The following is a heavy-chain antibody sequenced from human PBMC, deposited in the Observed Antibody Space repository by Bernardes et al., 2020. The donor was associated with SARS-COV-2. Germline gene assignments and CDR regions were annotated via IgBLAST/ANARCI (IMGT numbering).Heavy chain of an antibody. D-gene: IGHD5-12*01. CDR1: GGSISSYY. CDR2: IYYSGST. V-gene: IGHV4-59*01. Sequence: SETLSLTCTVSGGSISSYYWSWIRQPPGKGLEWIGYIYYSGSTNYNPSLKSRVTISVDTSKNQFSLKLSSVTAADTAVYYCARDGYNYVLEYWGQGTLVTVSS. J-gene: IGHJ4*02. CDR3: ARDGYNYVLEY.